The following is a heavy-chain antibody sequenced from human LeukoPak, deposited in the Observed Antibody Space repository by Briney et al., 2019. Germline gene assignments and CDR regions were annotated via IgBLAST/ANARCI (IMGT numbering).Heavy chain of an antibody. D-gene: IGHD6-13*01. CDR1: RFTFSHYG. V-gene: IGHV3-30*18. CDR2: ISYDGSNK. J-gene: IGHJ5*02. CDR3: AKAGGPPSKFRITAAGTFDP. Sequence: GGSLRLSCAVSRFTFSHYGMHWFRQAPGKGLEWVAVISYDGSNKYYADSVKGRFTISRGNSKNTVYLQMNSLRAEDTAVYYCAKAGGPPSKFRITAAGTFDPWGQGTQVTVSS.